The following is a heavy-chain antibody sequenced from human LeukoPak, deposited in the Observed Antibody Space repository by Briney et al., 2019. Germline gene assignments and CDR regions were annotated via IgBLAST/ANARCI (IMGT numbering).Heavy chain of an antibody. CDR3: ARGQGYESYYYMDV. Sequence: GGSLRLSRAASGFTFSTYAIHWVRQAPGKGLEWVAVISFDGVNTFYADSLKGRFTISRDNSNNTVYLQMNNLRPEDTAVFYCARGQGYESYYYMDVWGKGTTVSVSS. CDR1: GFTFSTYA. CDR2: ISFDGVNT. V-gene: IGHV3-30*04. D-gene: IGHD2-2*01. J-gene: IGHJ6*03.